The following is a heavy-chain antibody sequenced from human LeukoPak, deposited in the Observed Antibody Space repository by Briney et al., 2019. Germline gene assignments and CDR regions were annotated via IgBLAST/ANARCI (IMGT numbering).Heavy chain of an antibody. Sequence: GASVKVSCKVSGNTFTDLSMNWVRQAPGKGLEWMGGFDPEDVETIYAQKFQGRVTMTEDTSTATAYMDLSSLRPDDTAVYYCATDFYGGRQFDYWGQGTLVTVSS. CDR2: FDPEDVET. V-gene: IGHV1-24*01. CDR3: ATDFYGGRQFDY. CDR1: GNTFTDLS. J-gene: IGHJ4*02. D-gene: IGHD2/OR15-2a*01.